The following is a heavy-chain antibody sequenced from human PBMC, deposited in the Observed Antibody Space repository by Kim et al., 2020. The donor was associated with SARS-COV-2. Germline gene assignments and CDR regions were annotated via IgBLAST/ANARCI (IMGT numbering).Heavy chain of an antibody. CDR2: IIPIFGTA. V-gene: IGHV1-69*13. J-gene: IGHJ3*02. D-gene: IGHD2-2*01. CDR3: ARGLGYCSSTSCHDAFDI. Sequence: SVKVSCKASGGTFSSYAISWVRQAPGQGLEWMGGIIPIFGTANSAQKFQGRVTITADESTSTAYMELISLRSEDTAVYYCARGLGYCSSTSCHDAFDIWGQGTMVTVSS. CDR1: GGTFSSYA.